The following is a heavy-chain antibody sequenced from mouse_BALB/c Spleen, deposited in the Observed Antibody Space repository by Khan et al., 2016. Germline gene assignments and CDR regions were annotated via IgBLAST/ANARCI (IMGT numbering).Heavy chain of an antibody. CDR3: VLFHYFDY. Sequence: EVQLVESGGGLVQPKGSLKLSCAASGFTFNTYAMNWVRQAPGKGLEWVARIRSKSNNYATYYADSVKDRFTISRDDSQSMLYLQMNNLKTGDTAMYYCVLFHYFDYWGQGTTLTVSS. V-gene: IGHV10-1*02. CDR1: GFTFNTYA. J-gene: IGHJ2*01. D-gene: IGHD1-1*01. CDR2: IRSKSNNYAT.